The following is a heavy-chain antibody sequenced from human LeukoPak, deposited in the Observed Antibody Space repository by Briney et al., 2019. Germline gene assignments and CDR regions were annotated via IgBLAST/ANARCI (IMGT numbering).Heavy chain of an antibody. D-gene: IGHD6-6*01. V-gene: IGHV4-39*07. CDR1: GGSISSSSYY. Sequence: SETLSLTCTVSGGSISSSSYYWGWIRQPPGKGLEWIGEINHSGSTNYNPSLKSRVTISVDTSKNQFSLKLSSVTAADTAVYYCARGHSKQLGHQPPWGQGTLVTVSS. CDR2: INHSGST. J-gene: IGHJ5*02. CDR3: ARGHSKQLGHQPP.